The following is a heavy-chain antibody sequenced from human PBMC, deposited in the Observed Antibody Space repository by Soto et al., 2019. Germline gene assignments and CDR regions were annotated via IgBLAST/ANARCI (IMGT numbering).Heavy chain of an antibody. D-gene: IGHD6-19*01. CDR2: ISSSSSTI. V-gene: IGHV3-48*02. J-gene: IGHJ4*02. Sequence: EVQLVESGGGLVQPGGSLRLSCAASGFTFSSYSMNWVRQAPGKGLEWVSYISSSSSTIYYADSVKGRFTISRDNAKNSLYLQMNSLRDVDTAVYYCAMPALFSSGWYGVWYWGQGTLVTVSS. CDR1: GFTFSSYS. CDR3: AMPALFSSGWYGVWY.